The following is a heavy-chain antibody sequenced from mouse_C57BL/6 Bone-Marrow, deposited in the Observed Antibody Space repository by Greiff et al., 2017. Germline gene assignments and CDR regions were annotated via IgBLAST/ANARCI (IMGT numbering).Heavy chain of an antibody. V-gene: IGHV14-4*01. CDR3: TTGEKAY. Sequence: EVQLQQSGAELVRPGASVKLSCTASGFNIKDDYMHWVKQRPEQGLEWIGWIDPENGYTEYASKFQGKATITADTSSNTAYLQLSSLTSEDTAVYYCTTGEKAYWGQGTLVTVSA. CDR1: GFNIKDDY. CDR2: IDPENGYT. J-gene: IGHJ3*01.